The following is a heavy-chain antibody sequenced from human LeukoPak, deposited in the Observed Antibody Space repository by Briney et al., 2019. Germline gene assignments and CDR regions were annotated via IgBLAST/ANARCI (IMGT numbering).Heavy chain of an antibody. CDR3: ARVSDYGDYEIFDY. Sequence: SETLSLTCAVSGDSIGSSNWWSWVRQPPGKGLEWIGEIYHSGSTNYNPSLKSRVSISVDTSKNQFSLKLSSVTAADTAVYYCARVSDYGDYEIFDYWGQGTLVTVSS. J-gene: IGHJ4*02. D-gene: IGHD4-17*01. V-gene: IGHV4-4*02. CDR2: IYHSGST. CDR1: GDSIGSSNW.